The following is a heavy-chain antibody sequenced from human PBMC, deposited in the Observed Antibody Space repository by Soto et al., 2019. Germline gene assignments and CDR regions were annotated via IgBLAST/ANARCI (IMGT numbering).Heavy chain of an antibody. Sequence: QVQLVQSGAEVKNPGASVKVSCKASGYTFTRYGIGWARQAPGQGLEWMGWINTYNGNTNYAQNVQGRVTLTTDTSTSTAYMELRSRRPNDTAIYYCAMVDVYVTPSPQDVWGQGTTVIVSS. CDR3: AMVDVYVTPSPQDV. V-gene: IGHV1-18*01. CDR1: GYTFTRYG. J-gene: IGHJ6*02. D-gene: IGHD3-16*01. CDR2: INTYNGNT.